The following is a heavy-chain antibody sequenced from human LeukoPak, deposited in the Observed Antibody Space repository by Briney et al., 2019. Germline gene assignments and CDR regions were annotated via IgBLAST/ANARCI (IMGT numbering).Heavy chain of an antibody. Sequence: ASVKVSCKASGYTFTSYGISWVRQAPGQGLEWMGWINPNSGGTNYAQKFQGRVTMTRDTSISTAYMELSRLRSDDTAVYYCARGRFGELLQPWGQGTLVTVSS. D-gene: IGHD3-10*01. CDR3: ARGRFGELLQP. CDR1: GYTFTSYG. V-gene: IGHV1-2*02. J-gene: IGHJ5*02. CDR2: INPNSGGT.